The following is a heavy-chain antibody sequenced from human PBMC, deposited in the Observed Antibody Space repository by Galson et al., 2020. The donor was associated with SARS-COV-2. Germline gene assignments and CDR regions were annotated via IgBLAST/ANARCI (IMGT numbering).Heavy chain of an antibody. CDR2: FDPEDGET. CDR1: GYTLTELS. Sequence: ASVKVSCKVSGYTLTELSMHWVRQAPGKGLEWMGGFDPEDGETIYAQKFQGRVTMTEDTSTDTAYMELSSLRSEDTAVYYCATSAARRFSGWFDPWGQVTLVTVSS. CDR3: ATSAARRFSGWFDP. V-gene: IGHV1-24*01. J-gene: IGHJ5*02. D-gene: IGHD6-6*01.